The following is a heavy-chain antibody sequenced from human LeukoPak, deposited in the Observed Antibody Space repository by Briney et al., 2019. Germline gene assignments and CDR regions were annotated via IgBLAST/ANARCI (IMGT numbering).Heavy chain of an antibody. CDR2: ISYDGSNK. D-gene: IGHD3-3*01. CDR3: ARVGYDFWSGDLRFDP. Sequence: PGGSLRLSCAVSGFTFSTYGMHWVRQAPGKGLEWVAVISYDGSNKYYADSVKGRFTISRDNSKNTLYLQMSSLRAEDTAVYYCARVGYDFWSGDLRFDPWGQGTLVTVSS. V-gene: IGHV3-30*03. J-gene: IGHJ5*02. CDR1: GFTFSTYG.